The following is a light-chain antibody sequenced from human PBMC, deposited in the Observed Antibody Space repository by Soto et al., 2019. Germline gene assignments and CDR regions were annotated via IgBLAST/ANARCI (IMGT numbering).Light chain of an antibody. V-gene: IGKV3-11*01. J-gene: IGKJ4*01. Sequence: EMVLTQSPATLSLSPGERATLSCMASQSVSNALAWYQQKPGQAPRLLIYDASTRAIGIPARFSGSGSGADFTLTISSLEHEDFAVYYCQQRYNWPLTFGGGTKVELK. CDR2: DAS. CDR1: QSVSNA. CDR3: QQRYNWPLT.